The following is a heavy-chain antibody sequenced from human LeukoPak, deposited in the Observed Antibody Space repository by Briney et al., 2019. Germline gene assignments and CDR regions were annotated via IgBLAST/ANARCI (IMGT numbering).Heavy chain of an antibody. CDR2: ITPIFGTA. D-gene: IGHD3-10*01. V-gene: IGHV1-69*05. CDR1: GGTFSSYA. J-gene: IGHJ4*02. CDR3: ARDSTYGSGSFDY. Sequence: SVKVSCKASGGTFSSYAISWVRQAPGQGLEWMVRITPIFGTANYAQKFQGRVTITTDESTSTAYMELSSLRSEDTAVYYCARDSTYGSGSFDYWGQGTLVTVSS.